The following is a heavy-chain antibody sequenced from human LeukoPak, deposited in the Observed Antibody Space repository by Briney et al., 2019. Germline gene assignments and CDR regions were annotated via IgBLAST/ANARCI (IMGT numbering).Heavy chain of an antibody. CDR3: ARDDRTVIGAFDI. J-gene: IGHJ3*02. Sequence: SETLSLTCTVSGGSISSYYWSWIRQPPGKGLEWVGYIYYSGSTNYNPSLKSRVTISVDTSKNQFSLKLSSVTAADTAVYYCARDDRTVIGAFDIWGQGTMVTVSS. D-gene: IGHD2-21*01. CDR1: GGSISSYY. V-gene: IGHV4-59*01. CDR2: IYYSGST.